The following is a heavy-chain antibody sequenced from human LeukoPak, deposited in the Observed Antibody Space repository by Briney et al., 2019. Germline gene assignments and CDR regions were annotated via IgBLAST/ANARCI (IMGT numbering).Heavy chain of an antibody. J-gene: IGHJ3*02. V-gene: IGHV3-23*01. CDR1: GFTFSDFG. CDR3: AKGGWGWDSFGM. CDR2: ISGSGDRI. Sequence: QTGGSLRLSCATSGFTFSDFGMNWVRQAPGKGLEWVSVISGSGDRIYYADSVKGRFTISRDNSKNKLYLHMNSLRAKDTAVYYCAKGGWGWDSFGMWGQGTMVTVSS. D-gene: IGHD1-26*01.